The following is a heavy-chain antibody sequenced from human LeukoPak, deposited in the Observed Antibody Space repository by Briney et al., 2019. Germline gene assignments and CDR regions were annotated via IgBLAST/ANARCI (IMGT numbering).Heavy chain of an antibody. CDR1: GGSFSGYY. CDR3: ARDHDYGNFGTYADY. V-gene: IGHV4-34*01. J-gene: IGHJ4*02. CDR2: INHSGTT. Sequence: SETLSLTCAVYGGSFSGYYWSWIRQPPGEGLEWIGEINHSGTTNQNPSLKSRVTISVGTSKNQYSLKLSSVTAADTAVYYCARDHDYGNFGTYADYWGQGTLVTVSS. D-gene: IGHD4-11*01.